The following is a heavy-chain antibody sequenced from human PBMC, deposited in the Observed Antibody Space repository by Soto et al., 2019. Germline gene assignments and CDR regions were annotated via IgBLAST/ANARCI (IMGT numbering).Heavy chain of an antibody. Sequence: PSVPLSVTWTVDGGNFIGYYWSWISKTTGKGLEWIGEINHSGSTNYNPSLKSRVTLSVDTSKNQFSLKLSSVTAADTAVYCCARVRVVVVPAAIARRGSGYYYYGMDVWGQGTTVTVSS. D-gene: IGHD2-2*01. CDR1: GGNFIGYY. CDR3: ARVRVVVVPAAIARRGSGYYYYGMDV. CDR2: INHSGST. V-gene: IGHV4-34*01. J-gene: IGHJ6*02.